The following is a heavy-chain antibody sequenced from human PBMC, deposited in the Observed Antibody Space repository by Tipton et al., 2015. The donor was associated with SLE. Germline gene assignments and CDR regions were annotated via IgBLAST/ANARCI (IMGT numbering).Heavy chain of an antibody. CDR1: GFTFDDYT. CDR3: ARGAVAGPYWYFDL. J-gene: IGHJ2*01. V-gene: IGHV3-43*01. CDR2: ISWDGGST. D-gene: IGHD6-19*01. Sequence: SLRLSCAASGFTFDDYTMHWVRQAPGKGLEWVSLISWDGGSTYYADSVKGRFTISRDNSKNSLYLQMNSLRTEDTALYYCARGAVAGPYWYFDLWGRGTLVTVSS.